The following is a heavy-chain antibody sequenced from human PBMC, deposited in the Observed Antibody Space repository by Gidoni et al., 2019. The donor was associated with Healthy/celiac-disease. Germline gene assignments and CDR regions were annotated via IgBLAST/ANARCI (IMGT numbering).Heavy chain of an antibody. CDR2: ISYDGSNK. V-gene: IGHV3-30*18. CDR1: GFNFSSYG. Sequence: QVLLVESGGVVVQPGRSLRLSCAASGFNFSSYGMHWVRQAPGKGLEWVAVISYDGSNKYYADSVKGRFTISRDNSKNTLYLQMNSLRAEDTAVYYCAKDYYDSSGYSSRAPFDYWGQGTLVTVSS. CDR3: AKDYYDSSGYSSRAPFDY. D-gene: IGHD3-22*01. J-gene: IGHJ4*02.